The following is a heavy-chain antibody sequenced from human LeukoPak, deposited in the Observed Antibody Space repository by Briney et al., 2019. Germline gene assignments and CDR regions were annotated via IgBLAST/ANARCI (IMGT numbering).Heavy chain of an antibody. V-gene: IGHV4-59*08. CDR3: ARGRRYYDSSGRYFDF. CDR2: IFYTGST. J-gene: IGHJ4*02. Sequence: SETLSLTCTVSGRSLNNYYWSWIRQPPGKGLECIGYIFYTGSTNYNPSLKSRVTISVDKSKNQFSLRLSSVTAADTAVYYCARGRRYYDSSGRYFDFWGQGTLVTVSS. CDR1: GRSLNNYY. D-gene: IGHD3-22*01.